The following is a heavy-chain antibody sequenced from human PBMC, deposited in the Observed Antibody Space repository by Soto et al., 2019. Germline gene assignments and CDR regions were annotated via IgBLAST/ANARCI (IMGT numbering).Heavy chain of an antibody. Sequence: GGSLRLSCASSGFTFSSYAMSWVRQAPGKGLEWVSAISGSGGSTYYADPVKGRFTISRDNSKNTLYLQMNSLRAEDTALYYCAKGGSSNYFDYWGQGTLVNVPS. J-gene: IGHJ4*02. CDR3: AKGGSSNYFDY. CDR2: ISGSGGST. CDR1: GFTFSSYA. D-gene: IGHD2-2*01. V-gene: IGHV3-23*01.